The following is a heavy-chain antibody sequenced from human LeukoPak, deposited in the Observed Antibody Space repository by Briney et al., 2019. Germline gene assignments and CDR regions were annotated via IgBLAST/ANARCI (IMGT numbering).Heavy chain of an antibody. D-gene: IGHD3-3*01. CDR1: GGSFSGHY. J-gene: IGHJ4*02. Sequence: PSETLSLTCAVYGGSFSGHYWSWIRQPPGKGLEWIGEINHSGSTNYNPSLKSRVTISVDTSKNQFSLKLSSVTAADTAVYYCARALKASATIFDYWGQGTLVTVSS. CDR2: INHSGST. CDR3: ARALKASATIFDY. V-gene: IGHV4-34*01.